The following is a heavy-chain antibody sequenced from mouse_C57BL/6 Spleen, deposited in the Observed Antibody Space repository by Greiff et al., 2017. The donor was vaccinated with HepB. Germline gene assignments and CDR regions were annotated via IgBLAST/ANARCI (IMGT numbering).Heavy chain of an antibody. D-gene: IGHD2-3*01. V-gene: IGHV3-6*01. CDR2: ISYDGSN. CDR3: AREDGIKYYFDY. Sequence: EVQLQESGPGLVKPSQSLSLTCSVTGYSITSGYYWNWIRQFPGNKLEWMGYISYDGSNNYNPSLKNRISITRDTSKNQFFLKLNSVTTEDTATYYCAREDGIKYYFDYWGQGTTLTVSS. J-gene: IGHJ2*01. CDR1: GYSITSGYY.